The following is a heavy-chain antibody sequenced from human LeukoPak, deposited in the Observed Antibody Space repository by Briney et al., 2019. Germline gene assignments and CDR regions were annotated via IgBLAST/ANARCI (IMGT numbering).Heavy chain of an antibody. D-gene: IGHD3-3*01. CDR3: AGDDFWSGLDAFDI. J-gene: IGHJ3*02. CDR1: GYSISSGYY. CDR2: MSHGGST. V-gene: IGHV4-38-2*02. Sequence: PSETLSLTCTVSGYSISSGYYWGWIRQPPGKELEWIGSMSHGGSTYYNPSLKSRVTISVDTSKNQFSLKLSSVTAADTAVYYCAGDDFWSGLDAFDIWGQGTMVTVSS.